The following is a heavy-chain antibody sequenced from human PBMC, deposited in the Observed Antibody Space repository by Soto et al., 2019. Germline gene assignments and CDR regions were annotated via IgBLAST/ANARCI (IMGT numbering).Heavy chain of an antibody. CDR3: AKALHDRNYYDSSGYYRPSFDY. CDR1: GFTFSSYA. Sequence: EVQLLESGGGLVQPGGSLRLSCAASGFTFSSYAMSWVRQAPGKGLEWVSAISGSGGSTYYADSVKGRFTISRDNSKNTLYLQMNSLRAEDTAVYYCAKALHDRNYYDSSGYYRPSFDYWGQGTLVTVSS. V-gene: IGHV3-23*01. J-gene: IGHJ4*02. CDR2: ISGSGGST. D-gene: IGHD3-22*01.